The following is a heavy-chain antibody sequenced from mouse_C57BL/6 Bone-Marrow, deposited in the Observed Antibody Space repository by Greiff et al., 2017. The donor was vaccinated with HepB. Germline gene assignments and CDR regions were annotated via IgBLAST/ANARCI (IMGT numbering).Heavy chain of an antibody. CDR3: ARYLLITTVVARAMDY. V-gene: IGHV1-81*01. J-gene: IGHJ4*01. CDR1: GYTFTSYG. D-gene: IGHD1-1*01. CDR2: IYPRSGNT. Sequence: QVTLKVSGAELARPGASVKLSCKASGYTFTSYGISWVKQRTGQGLEWIGEIYPRSGNTYYNEKFKGKATLTADKSSSTAYMELRSLTSEDSAVYFCARYLLITTVVARAMDYWGQGTSVTVSS.